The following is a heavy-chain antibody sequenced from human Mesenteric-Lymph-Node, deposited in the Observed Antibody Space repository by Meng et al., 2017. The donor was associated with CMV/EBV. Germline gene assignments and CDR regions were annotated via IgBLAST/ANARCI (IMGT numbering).Heavy chain of an antibody. D-gene: IGHD3-3*01. J-gene: IGHJ6*02. Sequence: GESLKISCAASGFTFSSYSMHWVRQAPGKGLEWVSAISSSSSYIYYADSVKGRFTISRDNSKNSLYLQMNSLRAEDTAVYYCARDQGITTIYYVVIKDSYYYYGMYVWGQGTPVTVSS. CDR3: ARDQGITTIYYVVIKDSYYYYGMYV. CDR1: GFTFSSYS. CDR2: ISSSSSYI. V-gene: IGHV3-21*01.